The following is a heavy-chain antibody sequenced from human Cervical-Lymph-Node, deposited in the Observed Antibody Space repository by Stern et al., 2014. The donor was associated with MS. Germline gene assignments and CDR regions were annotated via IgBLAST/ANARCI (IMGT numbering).Heavy chain of an antibody. V-gene: IGHV1-2*02. CDR1: GYTFIGYF. CDR3: TRDNSGKGYRDFDY. D-gene: IGHD4-23*01. CDR2: INPKSGTT. J-gene: IGHJ4*02. Sequence: VQLEESGAEVKTPGASVKVSCKASGYTFIGYFIHWVRQAPGQGLEWMGWINPKSGTTSYIQKLQGRVTVTRDTSITTVYMELGRLTSDDTAVYYCTRDNSGKGYRDFDYWGQGTLVTVSS.